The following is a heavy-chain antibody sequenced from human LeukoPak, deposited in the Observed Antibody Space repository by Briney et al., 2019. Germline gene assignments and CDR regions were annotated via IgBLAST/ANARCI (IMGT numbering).Heavy chain of an antibody. D-gene: IGHD3-10*01. Sequence: PGGSLRLSCAASGFTFSSYSMNWVRQAPGKGLEWVSSISSSSSYIYYADSVKGRLTISRDNAKNSLYLQMNSLRAEDTAVYYCARDTFGITMVRGPTDYWGQGTLVTVSS. CDR1: GFTFSSYS. CDR2: ISSSSSYI. CDR3: ARDTFGITMVRGPTDY. V-gene: IGHV3-21*01. J-gene: IGHJ4*02.